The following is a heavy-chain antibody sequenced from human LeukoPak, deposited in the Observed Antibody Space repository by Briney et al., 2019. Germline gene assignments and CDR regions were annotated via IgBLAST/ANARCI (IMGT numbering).Heavy chain of an antibody. Sequence: PSETLSLTCAVYGGSFSGYYWSWIRQPPGKGLEWIGEINHSGSTNYNPSLKSRVTTSVDTSKNQFSLKLSSVTAADTAVYYCARPKNDDYSIFDYWGQGTLVTVFS. J-gene: IGHJ4*02. V-gene: IGHV4-34*01. CDR1: GGSFSGYY. D-gene: IGHD4-11*01. CDR3: ARPKNDDYSIFDY. CDR2: INHSGST.